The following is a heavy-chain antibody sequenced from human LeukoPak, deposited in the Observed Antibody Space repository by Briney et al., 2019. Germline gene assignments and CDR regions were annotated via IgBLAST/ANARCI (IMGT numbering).Heavy chain of an antibody. J-gene: IGHJ4*02. D-gene: IGHD1-1*01. V-gene: IGHV3-23*01. CDR2: FSGGLDTT. CDR1: GFTFSNYA. CDR3: ARGTGDSDY. Sequence: GSLRLSCGASGFTFSNYAMSWVRQAPGKRLEWVSTFSGGLDTTYHADSVKGRFTISRDNSKNTLYLQMNSLRAEDTAVYYCARGTGDSDYWGQGTLVTVSS.